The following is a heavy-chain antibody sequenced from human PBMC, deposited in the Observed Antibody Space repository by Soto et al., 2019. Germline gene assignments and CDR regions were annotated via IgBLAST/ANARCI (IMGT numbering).Heavy chain of an antibody. CDR2: IYSSGTT. CDR1: GGSISTDNYY. V-gene: IGHV4-30-4*01. J-gene: IGHJ4*02. Sequence: SETLSLTCTVSGGSISTDNYYWRWIRQPPGKCLEWIGYIYSSGTTYYTPSLKSRLPLXVXTXXXXXSLXLXXVTXADTAVFYCARIKVGGRDLDYFDSWGLGTLVT. D-gene: IGHD2-15*01. CDR3: ARIKVGGRDLDYFDS.